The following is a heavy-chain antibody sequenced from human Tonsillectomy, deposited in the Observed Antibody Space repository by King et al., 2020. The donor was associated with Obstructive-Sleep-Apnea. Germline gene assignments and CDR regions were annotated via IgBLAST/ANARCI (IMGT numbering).Heavy chain of an antibody. CDR2: LDWDADT. CDR1: GFSLTTHAIC. CDR3: ARIVEGSSWYALDY. V-gene: IGHV2-70*01. J-gene: IGHJ4*02. Sequence: TLRESGPALVKPTQTLTLTFTFSGFSLTTHAICVSWIRHPPGTALECLALLDWDADTYYTTSLKTRLTISKDTSKNQVVLTVTNMDPVDTATYYCARIVEGSSWYALDYWGQGTLVTVSS. D-gene: IGHD6-13*01.